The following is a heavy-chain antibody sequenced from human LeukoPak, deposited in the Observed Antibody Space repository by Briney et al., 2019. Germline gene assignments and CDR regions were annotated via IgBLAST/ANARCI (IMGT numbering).Heavy chain of an antibody. CDR2: ITGSGDGT. J-gene: IGHJ4*02. D-gene: IGHD3-10*01. V-gene: IGHV3-23*01. Sequence: PGGSLRLSCAASGFTFSNYAMMWVRQAPGKGLEWVSSITGSGDGTYYADSVRGRFTISRDNSENTLYLQLNSLRADDTGIYFCVKGFVHPTYYFDYWGQGTLVTVSS. CDR1: GFTFSNYA. CDR3: VKGFVHPTYYFDY.